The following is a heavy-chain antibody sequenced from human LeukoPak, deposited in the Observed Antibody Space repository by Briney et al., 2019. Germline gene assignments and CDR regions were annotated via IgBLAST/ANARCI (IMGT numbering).Heavy chain of an antibody. CDR1: GYIFTIYF. CDR2: VNPNSGAT. V-gene: IGHV1-2*02. J-gene: IGHJ4*02. CDR3: ARDPGENYFDY. D-gene: IGHD3-10*01. Sequence: ASVKVSCKASGYIFTIYFIHWVRQAPGQGLEWMGWVNPNSGATNYAQKFQGRVTMTGDTSISTAYMELRRLRSDDTAVYYCARDPGENYFDYWGQGTLVTVSS.